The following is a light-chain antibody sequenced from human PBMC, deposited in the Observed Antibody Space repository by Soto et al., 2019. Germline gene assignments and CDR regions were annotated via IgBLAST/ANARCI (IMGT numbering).Light chain of an antibody. CDR2: AAS. CDR1: QTISTY. J-gene: IGKJ2*01. V-gene: IGKV1-39*01. CDR3: QRNDSTPEN. Sequence: DIQMTQSPSSLSASVGDRVTITCLACQTISTYLNWYQQKPGKAPRLLIYAASSLLSGVPSRSSSSGSGTDFTPTIASLQPEDFSTYYYQRNDSTPENFAQGTKVEIK.